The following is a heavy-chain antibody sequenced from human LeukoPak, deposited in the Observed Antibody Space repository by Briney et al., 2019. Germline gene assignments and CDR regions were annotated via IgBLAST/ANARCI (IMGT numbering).Heavy chain of an antibody. J-gene: IGHJ4*02. CDR3: ARSYHDLLATFDY. D-gene: IGHD3-22*01. Sequence: GSVKVSCKASGYIFTTYYMHWVRHAPGQGLDCIGTINPSGGSTSFAQKFRGRGTVTRGTLTRTVSMELSSLRTEHTGVYYCARSYHDLLATFDYWGQGTLVTVSS. CDR2: INPSGGST. CDR1: GYIFTTYY. V-gene: IGHV1-46*01.